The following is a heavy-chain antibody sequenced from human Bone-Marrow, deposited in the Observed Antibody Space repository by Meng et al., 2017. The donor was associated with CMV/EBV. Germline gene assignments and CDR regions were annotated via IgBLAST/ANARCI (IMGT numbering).Heavy chain of an antibody. CDR3: ARDVSPRSSAYFAIYYFYALDV. V-gene: IGHV3-21*01. CDR1: GFTFDDYT. D-gene: IGHD2-21*01. CDR2: ISNSGAYI. Sequence: GGSLRLSCAASGFTFDDYTMHWVRQAPGKGLEWVASISNSGAYIYYSDSVKGRFTISRDNAQNSLFLHMDSLRAEDSAVYYCARDVSPRSSAYFAIYYFYALDVWGQGTTVTVSS. J-gene: IGHJ6*02.